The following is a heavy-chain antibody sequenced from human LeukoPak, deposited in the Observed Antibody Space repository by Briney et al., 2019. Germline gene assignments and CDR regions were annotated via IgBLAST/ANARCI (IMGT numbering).Heavy chain of an antibody. V-gene: IGHV3-23*01. CDR3: AKGSSGGARFFDY. CDR1: GFTFSSYA. J-gene: IGHJ4*02. Sequence: GGSLRLSCAAPGFTFSSYAMSWVRQARGKGLEWVSAISGSGGSTYYADSVKGRFTISRDNSKNTLYLQMNSLRAEDTAVYYCAKGSSGGARFFDYWGQGTLVTVSS. D-gene: IGHD1-26*01. CDR2: ISGSGGST.